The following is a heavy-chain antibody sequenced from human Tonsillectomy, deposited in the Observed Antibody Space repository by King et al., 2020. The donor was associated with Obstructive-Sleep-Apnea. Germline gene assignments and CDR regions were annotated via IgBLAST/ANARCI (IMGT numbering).Heavy chain of an antibody. CDR3: ARSQLLAEGFTYYYAIDV. Sequence: HVQLVESGGGVVQPGRSLRLSCAASGFTFSSYSMHWVRQAPGKGLEWVALISYDGSISFDGINKYYADSVKGRFTISRDTSKNTLYLQMNSLRAEDTAVYYCARSQLLAEGFTYYYAIDVWGQGTTVTVSS. CDR1: GFTFSSYS. J-gene: IGHJ6*02. CDR2: ISYDGSISFDGINK. V-gene: IGHV3-30*04. D-gene: IGHD2-2*01.